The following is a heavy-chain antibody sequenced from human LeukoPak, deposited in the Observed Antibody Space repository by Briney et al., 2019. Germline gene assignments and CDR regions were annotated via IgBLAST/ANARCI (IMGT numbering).Heavy chain of an antibody. CDR2: ISYDESNK. J-gene: IGHJ4*02. CDR3: AKSGQTYYYDSSGYYYFDY. D-gene: IGHD3-22*01. CDR1: GFTFSSYG. V-gene: IGHV3-30*18. Sequence: GRSLRLSCAASGFTFSSYGMQWVRQAPGEGLEWVAVISYDESNKWYADSVKGRFTTSRDNSQNTLSLQMNSLRVEDTALYYCAKSGQTYYYDSSGYYYFDYWGQGTLVTVSS.